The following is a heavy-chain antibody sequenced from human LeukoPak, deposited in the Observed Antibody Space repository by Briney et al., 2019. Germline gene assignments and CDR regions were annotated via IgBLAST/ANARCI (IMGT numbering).Heavy chain of an antibody. CDR2: IYHNGAT. V-gene: IGHV4-4*02. D-gene: IGHD4-23*01. CDR3: VRNAGNSNYDS. Sequence: SETLSLTCTVSGDSISNRNCWTWVRQPPGKGLEWSGEIYHNGATNYKPSLKSRVTMSLDKSKNQFSLKLNSVTAADTAVYYCVRNAGNSNYDSWGQGTLVTVSS. CDR1: GDSISNRNC. J-gene: IGHJ4*02.